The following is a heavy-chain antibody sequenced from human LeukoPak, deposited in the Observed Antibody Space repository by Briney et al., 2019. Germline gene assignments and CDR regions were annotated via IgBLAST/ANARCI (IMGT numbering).Heavy chain of an antibody. J-gene: IGHJ4*02. D-gene: IGHD3-10*01. V-gene: IGHV4-38-2*02. Sequence: SETLSLTCTVSGYSISSGYYWGWIRQPPGKGLEWIGSIYHSGSTYYNPSLKSRVTISVDTSKNQFSLKLSSVTAADTAVYYCARVNYGSGSYPFDYWGQGTLVTVSS. CDR2: IYHSGST. CDR1: GYSISSGYY. CDR3: ARVNYGSGSYPFDY.